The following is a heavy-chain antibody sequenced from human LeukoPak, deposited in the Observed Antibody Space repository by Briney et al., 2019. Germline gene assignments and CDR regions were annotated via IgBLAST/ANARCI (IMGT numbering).Heavy chain of an antibody. CDR2: VSFERSDK. CDR3: ARDPLRRGTSYLDN. Sequence: GGSPRLSCAASGFNFRSFGFHWVRQAPGKGLEWLAIVSFERSDKYYADSVKGRFTISGDESKNTLYLQMNSLRSEDTAVYYCARDPLRRGTSYLDNWGQGTLVTVAS. J-gene: IGHJ4*02. D-gene: IGHD1-26*01. V-gene: IGHV3-30*03. CDR1: GFNFRSFG.